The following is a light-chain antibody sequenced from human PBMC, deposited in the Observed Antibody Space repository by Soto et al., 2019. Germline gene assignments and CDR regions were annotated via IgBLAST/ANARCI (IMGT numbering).Light chain of an antibody. Sequence: QSALTQPASVSGSPGQSITISCTGTSSDVGGYNYVSWYQQHPVKAPKLMIYDVTNRPSGVSDRFSGSKSGNTPSLTISGLQAEDEADYYCSSYTSSSTPYVFGTGTQLTVL. V-gene: IGLV2-14*01. CDR1: SSDVGGYNY. J-gene: IGLJ1*01. CDR3: SSYTSSSTPYV. CDR2: DVT.